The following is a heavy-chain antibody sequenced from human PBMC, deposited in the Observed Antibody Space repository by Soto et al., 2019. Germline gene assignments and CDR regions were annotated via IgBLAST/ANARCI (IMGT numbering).Heavy chain of an antibody. V-gene: IGHV1-69*13. CDR2: IIPIFGTA. D-gene: IGHD6-19*01. CDR1: GGTFSSYA. Sequence: SVKVSCKASGGTFSSYAISWVRQAPGQGLEWMGGIIPIFGTANYAQKFQGRVTITADESTSTAYMELSSLRSEDTAVYYCARGIAVAGNDAFDIWGQGTMVTVSS. CDR3: ARGIAVAGNDAFDI. J-gene: IGHJ3*02.